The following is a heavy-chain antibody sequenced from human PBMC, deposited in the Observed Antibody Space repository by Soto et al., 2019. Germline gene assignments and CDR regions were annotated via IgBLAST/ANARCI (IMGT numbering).Heavy chain of an antibody. Sequence: GGSLRLSCAASGLTFSRYGMHWVRQARGKGLEWWAVISYDGSNKYYADSVKGRFTISRDNSKNTLYLQMNSLRAEDTAVYYCAKDLTEYYDILTGYYNGAASYYYGMDVWGQGTTVTVSS. J-gene: IGHJ6*02. V-gene: IGHV3-30*18. D-gene: IGHD3-9*01. CDR2: ISYDGSNK. CDR3: AKDLTEYYDILTGYYNGAASYYYGMDV. CDR1: GLTFSRYG.